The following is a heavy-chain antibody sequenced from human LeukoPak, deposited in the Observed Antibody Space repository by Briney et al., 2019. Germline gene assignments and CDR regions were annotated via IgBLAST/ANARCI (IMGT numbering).Heavy chain of an antibody. J-gene: IGHJ4*02. D-gene: IGHD4-17*01. CDR2: IYYRGST. Sequence: SETLSLICTVSAGSINNYYWSWIRQPPGKGLEWIGYIYYRGSTNYNPSLKSRVTFSVDASKNQFSLKLNSVTAADTAVYYCARGGDYGDLRYFDYWGQGTLVTVSS. V-gene: IGHV4-59*01. CDR3: ARGGDYGDLRYFDY. CDR1: AGSINNYY.